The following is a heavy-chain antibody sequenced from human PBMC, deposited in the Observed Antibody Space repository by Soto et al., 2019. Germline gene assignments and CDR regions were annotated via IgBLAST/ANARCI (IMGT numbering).Heavy chain of an antibody. CDR2: IIPFFGTS. D-gene: IGHD2-15*01. CDR3: ARVVHITNNVMAG. J-gene: IGHJ6*02. Sequence: QVQLVQSGAEVKKPGSSVKVSCEASGGTFSSYPINWVRQAPGQGLEWMGGIIPFFGTSNYAQKFQGRVTITADNSTSTASMELRSLRAENTAFYYCARVVHITNNVMAGWGQGTTVTVSS. CDR1: GGTFSSYP. V-gene: IGHV1-69*06.